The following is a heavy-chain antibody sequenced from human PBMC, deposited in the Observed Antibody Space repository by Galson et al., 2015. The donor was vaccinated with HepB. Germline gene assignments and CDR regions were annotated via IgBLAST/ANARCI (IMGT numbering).Heavy chain of an antibody. D-gene: IGHD3-3*01. CDR2: IYPGDSDT. Sequence: QSGAEVKKPGESLKISCKGSGYSFTSYWIGWVRQMPGKGLEWMGIIYPGDSDTRYSPSFQGQVTISADKSISTAYLQWSSLKASDTAMYYCARRNTRSIFGVVKRQNYGMDVWGQGTTVTVSS. CDR3: ARRNTRSIFGVVKRQNYGMDV. J-gene: IGHJ6*02. V-gene: IGHV5-51*03. CDR1: GYSFTSYW.